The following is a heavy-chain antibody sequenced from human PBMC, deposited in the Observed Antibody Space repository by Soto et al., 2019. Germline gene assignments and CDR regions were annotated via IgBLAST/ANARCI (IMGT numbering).Heavy chain of an antibody. CDR1: GYPFGTYA. Sequence: QVQLEQSGAEVKEPGASVKVSCKASGYPFGTYAITWVRQAPGQGLEWVGWISTNSGNTYYAQNFQGKVTLTTDTSTTTAYMELMSLTSDDTAIYYCARTYNWNSEGLDHWGQGTLVTVST. CDR2: ISTNSGNT. CDR3: ARTYNWNSEGLDH. J-gene: IGHJ4*02. D-gene: IGHD1-7*01. V-gene: IGHV1-18*04.